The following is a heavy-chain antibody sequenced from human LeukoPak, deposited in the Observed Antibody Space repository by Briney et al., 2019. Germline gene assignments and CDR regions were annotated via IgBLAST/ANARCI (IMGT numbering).Heavy chain of an antibody. CDR3: ARAPEVNYYYYMDV. J-gene: IGHJ6*03. CDR1: GFTFSSYA. Sequence: PGGSLRLSCAASGFTFSSYAMSWTRQAPGKGLEWVSYISSSGSTIYYADSVKGRFTISRDNAKNSLYLQMNSLRAEDTAVYYCARAPEVNYYYYMDVWGKGTTVTVSS. D-gene: IGHD4-11*01. CDR2: ISSSGSTI. V-gene: IGHV3-11*04.